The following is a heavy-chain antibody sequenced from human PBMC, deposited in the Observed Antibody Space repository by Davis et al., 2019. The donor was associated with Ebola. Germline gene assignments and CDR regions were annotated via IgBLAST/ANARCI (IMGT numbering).Heavy chain of an antibody. J-gene: IGHJ4*02. V-gene: IGHV4-59*08. Sequence: SETLSLTCTVSGGSISSYYWSWIRQPPGKGLEWIGYIYYSGSTNYNPSLKSRVTISVDTSKNQFSLKLSSVTAADTAFYYCAIQIMGATRVFDYWGQGALVTVSS. CDR3: AIQIMGATRVFDY. CDR1: GGSISSYY. D-gene: IGHD1-26*01. CDR2: IYYSGST.